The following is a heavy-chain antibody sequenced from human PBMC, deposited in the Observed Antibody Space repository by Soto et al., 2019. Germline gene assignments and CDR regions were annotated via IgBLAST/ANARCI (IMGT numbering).Heavy chain of an antibody. CDR2: ISYDGSDK. CDR1: GFTFSSYA. Sequence: GGSLRLSYAASGFTFSSYAMHWVRQAPGKGLEWVAPISYDGSDKDYADSVKGRFTISRDNSRNTLFLQMNSLRAEDTAVYYCARDYYKYYDSSGYYRSPAYWGQGTLVTVSS. D-gene: IGHD3-22*01. CDR3: ARDYYKYYDSSGYYRSPAY. V-gene: IGHV3-30-3*01. J-gene: IGHJ4*02.